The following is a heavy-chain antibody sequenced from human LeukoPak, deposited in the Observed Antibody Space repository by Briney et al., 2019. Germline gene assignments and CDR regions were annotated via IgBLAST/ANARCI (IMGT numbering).Heavy chain of an antibody. CDR2: IWYDGSNK. V-gene: IGHV3-33*01. D-gene: IGHD3-22*01. CDR1: GFTFSSYG. Sequence: GRSLRLSCAASGFTFSSYGMHWVRQAPGKGLEWVAVIWYDGSNKYYADSVKGRFTISRGNSKNTLYLQMNSLRAEDTAVYYCARDYYDSSGYQYYFDYWGQGTLVTVSS. CDR3: ARDYYDSSGYQYYFDY. J-gene: IGHJ4*02.